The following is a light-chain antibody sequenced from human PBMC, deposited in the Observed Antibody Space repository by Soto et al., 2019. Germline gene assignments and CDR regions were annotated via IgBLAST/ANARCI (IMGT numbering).Light chain of an antibody. J-gene: IGKJ1*01. CDR1: ETSSSF. CDR3: QHYNSSSEA. V-gene: IGKV1-5*03. CDR2: TAS. Sequence: DIPMTQSPSTMFVSXGDRVTIHRPTCETSSSFLAWYQQKPGRAPKLXXYTASTLKRGGPSRFSGSGSVTEFTRTISSRQPDDFATYYGQHYNSSSEAFGQGTKVDI.